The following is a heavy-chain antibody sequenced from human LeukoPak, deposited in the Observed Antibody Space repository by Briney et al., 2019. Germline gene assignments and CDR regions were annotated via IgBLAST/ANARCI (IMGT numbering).Heavy chain of an antibody. Sequence: GGSLRLSCAASGFTFSSYAMHWVRQAPGKGLEWVAVISYDGSNKYYADSVKGRFTISRDNSKNTLYLQMNSLRAEDTAVYYCARGVRYPYYYYGMDVWGQGTTVTVSS. J-gene: IGHJ6*02. D-gene: IGHD3-9*01. CDR2: ISYDGSNK. CDR1: GFTFSSYA. V-gene: IGHV3-30-3*01. CDR3: ARGVRYPYYYYGMDV.